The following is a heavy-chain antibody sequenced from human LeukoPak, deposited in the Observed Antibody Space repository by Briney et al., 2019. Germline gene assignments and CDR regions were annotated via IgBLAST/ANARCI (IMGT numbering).Heavy chain of an antibody. CDR3: TTTTVTKDGLDV. V-gene: IGHV3-15*01. J-gene: IGHJ6*02. Sequence: GGSLRLSCAAAGFTSSNAWMSWVRQAPGKGPEWLGRIKSKTDGGTIDYAAPVKGRFTISRDDSETTLYLQMNSLKPEDTAVYYCTTTTVTKDGLDVWGQGTTVTVSS. CDR1: GFTSSNAW. D-gene: IGHD4-17*01. CDR2: IKSKTDGGTI.